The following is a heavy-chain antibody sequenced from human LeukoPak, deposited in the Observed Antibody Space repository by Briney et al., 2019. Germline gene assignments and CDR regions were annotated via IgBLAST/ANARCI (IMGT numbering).Heavy chain of an antibody. CDR2: IYYSGST. V-gene: IGHV4-31*03. D-gene: IGHD3-10*01. Sequence: SETLSLTCTVSGGSINSGGYYWSWIRQHPGKGLEWIGYIYYSGSTYYNPSLKSRVTISVDTSKNQFSLKLSSVTAADTAVYYCARGTMVRGVMRYWGQGTLVTVSS. J-gene: IGHJ4*02. CDR3: ARGTMVRGVMRY. CDR1: GGSINSGGYY.